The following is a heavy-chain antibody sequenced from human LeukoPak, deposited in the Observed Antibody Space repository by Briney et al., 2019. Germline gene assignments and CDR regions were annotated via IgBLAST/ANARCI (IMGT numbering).Heavy chain of an antibody. V-gene: IGHV3-66*01. CDR2: IYSGGST. CDR1: GFTFSDYY. CDR3: ARSFYYYDSSGYTTDGMNV. D-gene: IGHD3-22*01. Sequence: GGSLRLSCAASGFTFSDYYMSWIRQAPGKGLEWVSVIYSGGSTYYADSVKGRFTISRDNSKNTLYLQMNSLRAEDTAVYYCARSFYYYDSSGYTTDGMNVWGQGTTVTVSS. J-gene: IGHJ6*02.